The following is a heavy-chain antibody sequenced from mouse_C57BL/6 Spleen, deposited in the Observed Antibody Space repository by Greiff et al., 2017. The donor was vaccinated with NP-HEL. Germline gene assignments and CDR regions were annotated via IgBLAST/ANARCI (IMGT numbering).Heavy chain of an antibody. J-gene: IGHJ4*01. Sequence: QVQLQQPGAELVKPGASVKLSCKASGYTFTSYWMQWVKQRPGQGLEWIGEIDPSDSYTNYNQKFKGKATLTVDTSSSTAYMQLSSLTSEDSAVYYCSRHPTPPYDAVDYWGQGTSVTVSS. D-gene: IGHD6-1*01. V-gene: IGHV1-50*01. CDR3: SRHPTPPYDAVDY. CDR1: GYTFTSYW. CDR2: IDPSDSYT.